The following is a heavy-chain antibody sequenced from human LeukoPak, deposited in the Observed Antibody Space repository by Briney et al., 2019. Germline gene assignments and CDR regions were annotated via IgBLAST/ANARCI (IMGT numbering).Heavy chain of an antibody. J-gene: IGHJ5*02. CDR2: IYYSGST. CDR3: ARHRLRFLEWLSNWFDP. V-gene: IGHV4-39*01. Sequence: PSETLSLTCTVSGGSISSNAYYWGWIRQPPGKGLEWIGSIYYSGSTYNNPSLKSRVTISVDTSKNQFSLKLSSVTAADTAVYYCARHRLRFLEWLSNWFDPWGQGTLVTVSS. D-gene: IGHD3-3*01. CDR1: GGSISSNAYY.